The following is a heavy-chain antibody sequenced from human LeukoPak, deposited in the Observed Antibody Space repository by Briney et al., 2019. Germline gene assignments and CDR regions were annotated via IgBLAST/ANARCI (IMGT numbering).Heavy chain of an antibody. CDR1: GGSISSYY. CDR3: ARECIAAAGSAWRHFSYYYYYYYMDV. J-gene: IGHJ6*03. Sequence: PSETLSLTCTVSGGSISSYYWSWIRQPPGKGLEWIGRIYTSGSTNYNPSLKSRVTISVDTSKNQFSLKLSSVTAADTAVYYCARECIAAAGSAWRHFSYYYYYYYMDVWGKGTTVTVSS. CDR2: IYTSGST. D-gene: IGHD6-13*01. V-gene: IGHV4-4*08.